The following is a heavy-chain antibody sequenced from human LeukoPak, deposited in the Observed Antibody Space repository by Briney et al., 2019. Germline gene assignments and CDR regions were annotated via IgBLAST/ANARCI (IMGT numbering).Heavy chain of an antibody. CDR1: GFTFSSYW. CDR3: ARKVTKEWLDVFDAFDI. J-gene: IGHJ3*02. V-gene: IGHV3-74*01. CDR2: INSDGSST. Sequence: GGSLRLSCAASGFTFSSYWMHWVRQAPGKGLVWVSRINSDGSSTSYADSVKGRFTISRDNAKNTLYLQMHSLRAEDTAVYYCARKVTKEWLDVFDAFDIWGQGTMVTVSS. D-gene: IGHD6-19*01.